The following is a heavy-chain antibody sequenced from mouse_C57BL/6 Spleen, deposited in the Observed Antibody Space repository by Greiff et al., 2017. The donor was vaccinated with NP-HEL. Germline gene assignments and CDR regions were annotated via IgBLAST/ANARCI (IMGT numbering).Heavy chain of an antibody. CDR2: IWSDGST. V-gene: IGHV2-6-1*01. D-gene: IGHD2-2*01. CDR3: ARHGGYRDYYAMDY. Sequence: VKLMESGPGLVAPSQSLSITCTVSGFSLTSYGVHWVRQPPGKGLEWLVVIWSDGSTTYNSALKSRLSISKDNSKSQVFLKMNSLQTDDTAMYYCARHGGYRDYYAMDYWGQGTSVTVSS. CDR1: GFSLTSYG. J-gene: IGHJ4*01.